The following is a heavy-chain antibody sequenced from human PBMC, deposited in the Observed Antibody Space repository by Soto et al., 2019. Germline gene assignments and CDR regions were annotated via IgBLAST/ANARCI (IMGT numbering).Heavy chain of an antibody. D-gene: IGHD3-22*01. CDR1: GLHFRGYG. CDR2: ISYDGSNK. J-gene: IGHJ6*02. CDR3: ARDGYYDTNYYYGMDV. V-gene: IGHV3-30-3*01. Sequence: GGFKSLSSAASGLHFRGYGMHWIRQAPGKGLEWVAVISYDGSNKYYADSVKGRFTISRDNSKNTLYLQMNSLRAEDTAVYYCARDGYYDTNYYYGMDVWGQGTTVTVSS.